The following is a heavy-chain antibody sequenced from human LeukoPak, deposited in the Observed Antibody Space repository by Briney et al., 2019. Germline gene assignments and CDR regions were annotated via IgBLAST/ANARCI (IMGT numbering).Heavy chain of an antibody. CDR1: GFTFSSYA. CDR3: AKGGYSAWFDP. CDR2: ISGSGGST. J-gene: IGHJ5*02. V-gene: IGHV3-23*01. D-gene: IGHD5-18*01. Sequence: GGSLRPSCAASGFTFSSYAMTWVRQAPGKGLEWVSSISGSGGSTYYVDTVKGRFTISRDNSKNTLYLQMNSLRAEDTAVYYCAKGGYSAWFDPWGQGTLVTVSS.